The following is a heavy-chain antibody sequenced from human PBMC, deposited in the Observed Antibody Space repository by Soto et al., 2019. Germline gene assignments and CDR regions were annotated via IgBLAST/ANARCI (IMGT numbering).Heavy chain of an antibody. V-gene: IGHV1-18*01. CDR1: GYTFTSYC. CDR3: ARDLQPLDYGVNSDGYYFDY. D-gene: IGHD4-17*01. Sequence: GASVKVSCKASGYTFTSYCISWVRQAPGQGLEWMGWISAYNGNTNYAQKLQGRVTMTTDTSTSTAYMELRSLRSDDTAVYYCARDLQPLDYGVNSDGYYFDYWGQGTLVTVSS. CDR2: ISAYNGNT. J-gene: IGHJ4*02.